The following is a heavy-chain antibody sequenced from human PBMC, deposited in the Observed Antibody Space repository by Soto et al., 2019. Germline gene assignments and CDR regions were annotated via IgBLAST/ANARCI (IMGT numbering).Heavy chain of an antibody. CDR2: IWYDGTIK. V-gene: IGHV3-33*01. J-gene: IGHJ4*02. CDR1: GFTFSSYV. CDR3: ARVSLRRGSSCVDY. Sequence: QVQLVESGGGVVQPGRSLRLSCRASGFTFSSYVIHWVRQAPGKGLEWVAGIWYDGTIKFHADSVKGRFIISRDNSKNTVYLQMDSLRAEDTAVYFCARVSLRRGSSCVDYWGQGAVVTVSS. D-gene: IGHD6-13*01.